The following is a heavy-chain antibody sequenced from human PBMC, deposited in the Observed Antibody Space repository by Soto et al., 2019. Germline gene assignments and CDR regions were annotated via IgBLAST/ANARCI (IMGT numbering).Heavy chain of an antibody. Sequence: GGPLRLSCVASGFNFDNYWMTWLRQAPGKGLEWVAHIKGDGSQESYLDSVKGRFTISRDNAKNSLYLQMNALRADDTAVYYCATHGDYCFAYWGQGILVTVSS. V-gene: IGHV3-7*03. CDR2: IKGDGSQE. D-gene: IGHD2-21*02. J-gene: IGHJ4*02. CDR1: GFNFDNYW. CDR3: ATHGDYCFAY.